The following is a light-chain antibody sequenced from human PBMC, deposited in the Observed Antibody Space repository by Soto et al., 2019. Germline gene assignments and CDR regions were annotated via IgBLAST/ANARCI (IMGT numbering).Light chain of an antibody. CDR2: DAS. CDR1: QSVSSSY. J-gene: IGKJ5*01. Sequence: VLTQSPDTLSLSPGERATLSCRASQSVSSSYLAWYQQKPGQAPRLLIYDASNRATGIPARFSGSGSGTDFTLTISSLQPEDFVTYYCQQTYSTPITFGQGTRLEIK. CDR3: QQTYSTPIT. V-gene: IGKV3D-20*02.